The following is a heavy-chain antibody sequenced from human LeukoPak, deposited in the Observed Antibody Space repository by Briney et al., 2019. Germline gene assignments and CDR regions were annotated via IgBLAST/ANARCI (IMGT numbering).Heavy chain of an antibody. CDR1: FXXSXNY. Sequence: FXXSXNYXXWVRQAPGKGLEWVSVIYSGGSTYYADSVKGRFTISRDNSKNTLYLQMNSLRAEDTAMYYCAREVPSGSYFDYWGQGTLVTVSS. J-gene: IGHJ4*02. V-gene: IGHV3-53*01. CDR2: IYSGGST. CDR3: AREVPSGSYFDY. D-gene: IGHD1-26*01.